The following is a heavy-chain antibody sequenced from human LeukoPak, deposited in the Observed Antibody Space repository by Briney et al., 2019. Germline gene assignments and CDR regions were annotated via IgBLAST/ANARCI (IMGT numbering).Heavy chain of an antibody. CDR3: ARDMRSMVRGVIHFDY. Sequence: PGGSLRLSCAASGFTFSDYYMSWIRQAPGKGLEWVSYISSSSSYTNYADSVKGRFTISRDNAKNSLYLQMNSLRAEDTAVYYCARDMRSMVRGVIHFDYWGQGTLVTVSS. D-gene: IGHD3-10*01. V-gene: IGHV3-11*05. J-gene: IGHJ4*02. CDR2: ISSSSSYT. CDR1: GFTFSDYY.